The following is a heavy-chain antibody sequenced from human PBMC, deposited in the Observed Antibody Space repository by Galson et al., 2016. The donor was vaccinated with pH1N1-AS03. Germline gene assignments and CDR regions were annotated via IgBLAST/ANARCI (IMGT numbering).Heavy chain of an antibody. CDR3: AREVGRRDGYIWTSDAFDV. Sequence: SLRLSCAASGFSLGSHEMNWVRQAPGKGLEWISYITADGTSREYADSVRGRFTITRDNANNLVFLYMSSLTVEDTGPYYCAREVGRRDGYIWTSDAFDVWGRGTTVIVSA. D-gene: IGHD5-24*01. CDR1: GFSLGSHE. CDR2: ITADGTSR. J-gene: IGHJ3*01. V-gene: IGHV3-48*03.